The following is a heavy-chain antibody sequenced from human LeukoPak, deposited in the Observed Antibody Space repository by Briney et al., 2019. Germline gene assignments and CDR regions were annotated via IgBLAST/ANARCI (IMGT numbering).Heavy chain of an antibody. CDR1: GASISSNNW. J-gene: IGHJ4*02. CDR2: IYHAGGT. V-gene: IGHV4-4*02. D-gene: IGHD6-13*01. Sequence: SGALSLTFDVSGASISSNNWWTWVRQPPGKGLEWIGEIYHAGGTKYNPSLKSRVGISVDKSKNQFSLKLSSVTAADTAMYYCANRAGPGNYWGQGTLVTVSS. CDR3: ANRAGPGNY.